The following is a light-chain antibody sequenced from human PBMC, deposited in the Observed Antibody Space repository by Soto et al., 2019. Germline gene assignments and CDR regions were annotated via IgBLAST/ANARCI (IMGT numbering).Light chain of an antibody. CDR2: DAS. Sequence: IPLTQSPSALPASVGDRVPLTCLASQSISSWLAWYQQKPGKAPKLLIYDASSLESGVPSRFSGSGSGTEFTLTISSLQPDDFATYYCQQYNSYTWTFGQGTKVDI. CDR1: QSISSW. J-gene: IGKJ1*01. V-gene: IGKV1-5*01. CDR3: QQYNSYTWT.